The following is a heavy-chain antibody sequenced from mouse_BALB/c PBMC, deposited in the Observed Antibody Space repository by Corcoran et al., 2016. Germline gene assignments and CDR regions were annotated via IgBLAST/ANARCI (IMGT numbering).Heavy chain of an antibody. CDR1: GFNIKDTY. Sequence: EVQLQQSGAELVKPGASVKLSCTASGFNIKDTYMHWVKQRPEQGLEWIGRIDPANGNTKYDPKFQGKATMTADTSSNTVYLQLSSLTSEATAVYYCGRSREGNYVVSWGRGTTLTVSS. J-gene: IGHJ2*01. D-gene: IGHD6-2*01. CDR3: GRSREGNYVVS. CDR2: IDPANGNT. V-gene: IGHV14-3*02.